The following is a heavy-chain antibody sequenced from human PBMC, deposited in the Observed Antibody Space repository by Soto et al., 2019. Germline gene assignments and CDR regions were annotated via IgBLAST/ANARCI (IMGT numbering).Heavy chain of an antibody. J-gene: IGHJ4*02. CDR1: GYTFTNHG. CDR2: VSGSNGKT. CDR3: ARDFYPRAYYFDY. V-gene: IGHV1-18*04. Sequence: QVQLLQSGAEVKKPGASVKVSCKASGYTFTNHGISWVRQAPGQGLEWMGWVSGSNGKTKYAQKFQGRVTLTTETSTSTAYMELRSLRSDDTAVYYCARDFYPRAYYFDYWGQGTLVTVSS. D-gene: IGHD3-10*01.